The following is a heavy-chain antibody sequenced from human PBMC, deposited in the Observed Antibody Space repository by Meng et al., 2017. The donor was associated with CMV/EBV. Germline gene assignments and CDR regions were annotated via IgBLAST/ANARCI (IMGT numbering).Heavy chain of an antibody. V-gene: IGHV3-11*01. CDR2: ISNSGNTI. D-gene: IGHD3-16*01. CDR3: ARDQKGLRLKWAYYYGMDV. CDR1: GFTFSDYY. J-gene: IGHJ6*02. Sequence: GGSLRLSCAASGFTFSDYYMSWIRQAPGRGLEWVSYISNSGNTIYYADSVKGRFTISRDNAKNSLYLQMNSLRAGDAAVYYCARDQKGLRLKWAYYYGMDVWGQGTTVTISS.